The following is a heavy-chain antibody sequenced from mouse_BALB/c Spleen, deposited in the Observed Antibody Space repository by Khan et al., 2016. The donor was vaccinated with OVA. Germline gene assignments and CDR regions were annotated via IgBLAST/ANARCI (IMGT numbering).Heavy chain of an antibody. V-gene: IGHV2-3*01. CDR3: AKDRGYYAGDY. CDR2: IWGDGNT. CDR1: GFSLTSYG. Sequence: QVQLKESGPGLVAPSQSLSITCTVSGFSLTSYGVSWVRQPPGKGLEWLGVIWGDGNTHFHSALRSRLSLSKDNSKSQVFLKLNSLQTDDTATYYCAKDRGYYAGDYWGQGTSVTVSS. J-gene: IGHJ4*01.